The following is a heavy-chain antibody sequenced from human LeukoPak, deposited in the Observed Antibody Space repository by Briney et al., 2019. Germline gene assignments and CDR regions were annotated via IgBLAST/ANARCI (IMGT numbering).Heavy chain of an antibody. CDR1: GGSISSYY. CDR2: IYYSGST. Sequence: KSSETLSLTCTVSGGSISSYYWSWIRQPPGKGLEWIGYIYYSGSTNYNPSLKSRVTISVDTSKNQFSLKLSSVTAADTAVYYCARGPHDYGDYAYDYWGQGTLVTVSS. CDR3: ARGPHDYGDYAYDY. V-gene: IGHV4-59*12. J-gene: IGHJ4*02. D-gene: IGHD4-17*01.